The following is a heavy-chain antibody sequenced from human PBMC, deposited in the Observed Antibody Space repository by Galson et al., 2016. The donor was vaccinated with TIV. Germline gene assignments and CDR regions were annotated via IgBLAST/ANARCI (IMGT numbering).Heavy chain of an antibody. Sequence: SLRLSCAASEFAFANFWMTWVRQAPGKGLEWVANIKQDGSEKYYVDSVKGRFTISRDNAKNPVYLQMDSLRADDTALYYCTRARGYGYGSPQDYYYGMDLWGQGATVTVSS. CDR2: IKQDGSEK. CDR3: TRARGYGYGSPQDYYYGMDL. D-gene: IGHD5-18*01. J-gene: IGHJ6*02. CDR1: EFAFANFW. V-gene: IGHV3-7*03.